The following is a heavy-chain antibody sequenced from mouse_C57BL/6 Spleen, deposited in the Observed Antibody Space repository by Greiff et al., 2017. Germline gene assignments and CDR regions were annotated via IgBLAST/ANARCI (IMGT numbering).Heavy chain of an antibody. V-gene: IGHV1-53*01. J-gene: IGHJ3*01. CDR1: GYTFTSYW. CDR2: INPSNGGT. D-gene: IGHD1-1*01. CDR3: ARRDYYGSSSSFWFAY. Sequence: QVQLKQPGTELVKPGASVKLSCKASGYTFTSYWMHWVKQRPGQGLEWIGNINPSNGGTNYNEKFKSKATLTVDKSSSTAYMQLSSLTSEDSAVYYCARRDYYGSSSSFWFAYWGQGTLVTVSA.